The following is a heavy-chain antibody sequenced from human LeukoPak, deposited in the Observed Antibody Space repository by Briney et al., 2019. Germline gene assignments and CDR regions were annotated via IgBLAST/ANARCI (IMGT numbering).Heavy chain of an antibody. CDR3: ARDSVAAADPYYYYYGMDV. J-gene: IGHJ6*02. Sequence: GGSLRLSCAASGFTFSSYSMTWVRQAPGKGLEWVSSISSSSSYIYYADSVKGRFTISRDNAKNSLYLQMNSLRAEDTAVYYCARDSVAAADPYYYYYGMDVWGQGTTVTVSS. D-gene: IGHD6-13*01. CDR2: ISSSSSYI. CDR1: GFTFSSYS. V-gene: IGHV3-21*01.